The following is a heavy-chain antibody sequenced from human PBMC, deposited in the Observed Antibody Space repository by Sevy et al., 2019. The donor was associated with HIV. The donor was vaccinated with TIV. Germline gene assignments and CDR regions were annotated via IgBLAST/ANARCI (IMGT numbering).Heavy chain of an antibody. J-gene: IGHJ3*02. CDR3: ARDLRTTHPNAFDI. V-gene: IGHV6-1*01. D-gene: IGHD1-1*01. CDR2: TYYRSKWYN. CDR1: GDSVSSNSAA. Sequence: SQTLSLTCAISGDSVSSNSAAWNWIRQSPSRGLEWLGRTYYRSKWYNDYAVSVKSRITINPDTSKNQFSLQPNSVTPEDTAVYYCARDLRTTHPNAFDIWGQGTMVTVSS.